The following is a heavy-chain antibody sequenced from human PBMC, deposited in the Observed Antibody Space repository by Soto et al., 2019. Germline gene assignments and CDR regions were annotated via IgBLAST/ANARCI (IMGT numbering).Heavy chain of an antibody. CDR3: AISPVVPAAIPYYYYYYMDV. D-gene: IGHD2-2*02. J-gene: IGHJ6*03. Sequence: GGSLRLSCAASGFTFSSYWMSWVRQAPGKGLKWVANIKQDGSEKYYVDSVKGRFTISRDNAKNSLYLQMNSLRAEDTAVYYCAISPVVPAAIPYYYYYYMDVWGKGTTVTVSS. CDR2: IKQDGSEK. CDR1: GFTFSSYW. V-gene: IGHV3-7*01.